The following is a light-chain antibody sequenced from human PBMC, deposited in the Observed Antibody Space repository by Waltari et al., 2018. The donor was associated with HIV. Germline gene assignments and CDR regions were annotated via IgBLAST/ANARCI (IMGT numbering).Light chain of an antibody. J-gene: IGKJ4*01. V-gene: IGKV4-1*01. CDR3: QQYFTIGPG. CDR2: WAS. Sequence: DIVMTQSPDSLAVSLGERATVKCRSSRTVFFNSTNQNFLAWYQQKPGQSPKLLFYWASTRASGVPDRFTASGSGTDFSLTISCLQADDVAVYYCQQYFTIGPGFGGGTKLEIK. CDR1: RTVFFNSTNQNF.